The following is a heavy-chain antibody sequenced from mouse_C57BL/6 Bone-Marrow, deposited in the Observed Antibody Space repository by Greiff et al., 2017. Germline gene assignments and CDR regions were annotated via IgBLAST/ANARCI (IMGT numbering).Heavy chain of an antibody. CDR1: GYTFTDHT. CDR2: IYPRDGST. CDR3: ASPYYYGSSYDGY. D-gene: IGHD1-1*01. Sequence: QVQLQQSDAELVQPGASVKISCKVSGYTFTDHTIHWMKQRPEQGLEWIGYIYPRDGSTKYNEKFKGKATLTADKSSSTAYMQLNSLTSEDSAVYFCASPYYYGSSYDGYWGQGTTRTVSS. J-gene: IGHJ2*01. V-gene: IGHV1-78*01.